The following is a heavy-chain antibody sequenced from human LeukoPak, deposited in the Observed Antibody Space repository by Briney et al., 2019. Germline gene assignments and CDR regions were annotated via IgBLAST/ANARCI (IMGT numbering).Heavy chain of an antibody. CDR2: IRYDGTNT. Sequence: GGSLRPSCAASGFTFSSYEMNWVRQAPGKGLEWVTFIRYDGTNTYADSVKGRFTISRDNSKNTVYLQMNSLRTEDTALYYCAKNRWGSVATPDSWGQGTLVTVSS. V-gene: IGHV3-30*02. D-gene: IGHD5-12*01. J-gene: IGHJ4*02. CDR1: GFTFSSYE. CDR3: AKNRWGSVATPDS.